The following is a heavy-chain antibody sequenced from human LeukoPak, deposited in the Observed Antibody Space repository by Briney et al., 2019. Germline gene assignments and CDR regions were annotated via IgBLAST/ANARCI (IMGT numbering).Heavy chain of an antibody. V-gene: IGHV3-66*01. J-gene: IGHJ4*02. CDR1: GFTVSSNY. CDR2: IYSGGST. Sequence: GGSLRLSCAASGFTVSSNYISWVRQAPGKGLEWVSVIYSGGSTYYADSVKGRFTISRDNSKNTLYLQMNSLRAEDTAVYYCARVGALYSSGTPLVWGQGPLVTVSS. CDR3: ARVGALYSSGTPLV. D-gene: IGHD6-19*01.